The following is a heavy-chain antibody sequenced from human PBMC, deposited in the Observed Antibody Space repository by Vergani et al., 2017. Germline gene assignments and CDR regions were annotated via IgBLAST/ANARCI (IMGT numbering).Heavy chain of an antibody. V-gene: IGHV4-59*10. CDR2: IYTSGST. Sequence: QVQLQQWGAGLLKPSETLSLTCAVYGGSFSGYYWSWIRQPPGKGLEWIGRIYTSGSTNYNPSLKSRVTISVDTSKNQFSLKLSSVTAADTAVYYCARVVPWEYYFDYWGQGTLVTVSS. CDR1: GGSFSGYY. D-gene: IGHD1-26*01. J-gene: IGHJ4*02. CDR3: ARVVPWEYYFDY.